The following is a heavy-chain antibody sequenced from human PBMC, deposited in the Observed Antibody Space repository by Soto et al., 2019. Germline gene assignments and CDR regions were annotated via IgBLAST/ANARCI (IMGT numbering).Heavy chain of an antibody. D-gene: IGHD2-2*01. CDR2: IYPGDSDT. Sequence: GESLKISCKGSGYSFTSYWIGWVRQMPGKGLKWMGIIYPGDSDTRYSPSFQGQVTISADKSISTAYLQWSSLKASDTAMYYCARGDIVLVPAAITHKFDPWGQGTLVTVSS. J-gene: IGHJ5*02. CDR3: ARGDIVLVPAAITHKFDP. V-gene: IGHV5-51*01. CDR1: GYSFTSYW.